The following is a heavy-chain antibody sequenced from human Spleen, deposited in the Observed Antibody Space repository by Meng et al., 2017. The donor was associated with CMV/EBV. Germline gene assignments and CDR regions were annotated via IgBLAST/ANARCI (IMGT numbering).Heavy chain of an antibody. CDR1: GFTFSSYA. D-gene: IGHD3-3*01. J-gene: IGHJ4*02. CDR3: ARGYFGVVTPDY. CDR2: ISYDGSNK. V-gene: IGHV3-30-3*01. Sequence: GGSLRLSCAASGFTFSSYAMHWVRQAPGKGLEWVAVISYDGSNKYYADSVKGRFTISRDNSKNTLYLQMNSLRAEDTAVYYCARGYFGVVTPDYWGQGTLVTVSS.